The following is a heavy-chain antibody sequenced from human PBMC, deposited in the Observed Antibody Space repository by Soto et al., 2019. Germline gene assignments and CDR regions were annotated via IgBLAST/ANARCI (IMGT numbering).Heavy chain of an antibody. J-gene: IGHJ5*02. CDR3: AREGYYGSGSYLRGWFDP. CDR2: IIPIFGTA. V-gene: IGHV1-69*06. Sequence: ASVKVSCKASGGTFSSYAISWVRQAPGQGLEWMGGIIPIFGTANYAQKFQGRVTITADKSTSTAYMELSSLRSEDTAVYYCAREGYYGSGSYLRGWFDPWGQGTPVTVSS. CDR1: GGTFSSYA. D-gene: IGHD3-10*01.